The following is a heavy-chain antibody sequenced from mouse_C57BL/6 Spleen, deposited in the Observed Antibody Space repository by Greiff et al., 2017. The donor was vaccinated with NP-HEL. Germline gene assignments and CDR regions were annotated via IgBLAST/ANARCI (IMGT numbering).Heavy chain of an antibody. D-gene: IGHD2-5*01. J-gene: IGHJ1*03. CDR1: GYTFTSYW. CDR3: ARGRDYSTYWYFDV. V-gene: IGHV1-59*01. Sequence: VQLQQPGAELVRPGTSVKLSCKASGYTFTSYWMHWVKQRPGQGLEWIGVIDPSDSYTNYNQKFKGKATLTVDTSSSTAYMQLSSLTSEDSAVYYCARGRDYSTYWYFDVWGTGTTVTVSS. CDR2: IDPSDSYT.